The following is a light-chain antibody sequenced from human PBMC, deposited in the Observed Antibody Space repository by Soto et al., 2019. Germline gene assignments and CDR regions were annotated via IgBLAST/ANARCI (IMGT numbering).Light chain of an antibody. CDR1: QSISSY. J-gene: IGKJ4*01. CDR3: QQSYSTLLT. V-gene: IGKV1-39*01. Sequence: DIQMTQSPSSLSASVGDRVTITCRASQSISSYLNWYQQKPWKAPKLLIYAASSLQSGVPSRFSGSGSGTDFTLTISRLQPEDFATYYCQQSYSTLLTFGGGTKVEIK. CDR2: AAS.